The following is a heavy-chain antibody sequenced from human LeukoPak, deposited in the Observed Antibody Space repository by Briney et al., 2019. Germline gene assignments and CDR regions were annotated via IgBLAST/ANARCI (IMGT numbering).Heavy chain of an antibody. D-gene: IGHD3-9*01. J-gene: IGHJ5*02. CDR1: GGSFSGYY. CDR2: INHSGST. V-gene: IGHV4-34*01. CDR3: ARHSPTYYDILTGYQRVDGGFDP. Sequence: SETLSLTCAVYGGSFSGYYWGWIRQPPGKGLEWIGEINHSGSTNYNPSLKGRVTISVDTSKNQFSLKLSSVTAADTAVYYCARHSPTYYDILTGYQRVDGGFDPWGQGTLVTVSS.